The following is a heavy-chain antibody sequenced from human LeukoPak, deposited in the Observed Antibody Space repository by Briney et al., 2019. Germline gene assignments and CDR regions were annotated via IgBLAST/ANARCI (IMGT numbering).Heavy chain of an antibody. V-gene: IGHV3-7*01. CDR1: GFTFSSYW. CDR2: IKQDGSEK. Sequence: SGGSLRLSCAASGFTFSSYWMSWVRQAPGKGLEWVANIKQDGSEKYYVDSVKGRFTISRDNAKNSLYLQMNSLRAEDTAVYYCASGITMIVVAARHDAFDIWGQGTMVTVSS. D-gene: IGHD3-22*01. CDR3: ASGITMIVVAARHDAFDI. J-gene: IGHJ3*02.